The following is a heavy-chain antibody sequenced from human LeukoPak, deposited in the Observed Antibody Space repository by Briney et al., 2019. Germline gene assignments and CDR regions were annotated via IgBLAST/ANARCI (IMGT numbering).Heavy chain of an antibody. J-gene: IGHJ5*02. V-gene: IGHV3-23*01. CDR1: GFIFSNYA. Sequence: PGASLRLPCAASGFIFSNYAMAWVRQAPGKGLEWVSAITGTAYKTYYADSVKGRFTISRDNSKNTLYLQMNTLRAEDTAIYYCAKNLRGNYDTLTAFDPWGPGTLVTVSS. CDR3: AKNLRGNYDTLTAFDP. CDR2: ITGTAYKT. D-gene: IGHD3-9*01.